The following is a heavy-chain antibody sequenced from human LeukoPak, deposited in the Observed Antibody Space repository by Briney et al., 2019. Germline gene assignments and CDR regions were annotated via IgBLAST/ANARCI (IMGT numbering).Heavy chain of an antibody. J-gene: IGHJ3*02. V-gene: IGHV3-30*02. D-gene: IGHD3-22*01. CDR2: IRYDGSNK. Sequence: GGTLRLSCAASGFTFSSYWMHWVRQAPGKGLEWVAFIRYDGSNKYYADSVKGRFTISRDNSKNTLYLQMNSLRAEDTAVYYCARDLGYYDSSGYSDAFDIWGQGTMVTVSS. CDR3: ARDLGYYDSSGYSDAFDI. CDR1: GFTFSSYW.